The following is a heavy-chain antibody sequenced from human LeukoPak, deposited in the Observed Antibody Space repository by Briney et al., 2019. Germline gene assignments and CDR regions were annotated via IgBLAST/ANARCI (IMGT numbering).Heavy chain of an antibody. Sequence: PGGSLRLSCAASGFTFSNAWMSWVRQAPGKGLQWVGRIKSKTDGGTTDYAAPVKGRFTISRDDSKNTLYLQMNSLKTEDTAVYYCTTDYLSLLWFGELFGVFDYWGQGTLVTVSS. J-gene: IGHJ4*02. D-gene: IGHD3-10*01. V-gene: IGHV3-15*01. CDR3: TTDYLSLLWFGELFGVFDY. CDR1: GFTFSNAW. CDR2: IKSKTDGGTT.